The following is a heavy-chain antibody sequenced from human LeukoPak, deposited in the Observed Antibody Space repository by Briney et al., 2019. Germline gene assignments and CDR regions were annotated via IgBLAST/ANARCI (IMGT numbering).Heavy chain of an antibody. D-gene: IGHD6-13*01. CDR1: GGSISSSSYY. J-gene: IGHJ5*02. Sequence: SETLSLTCTVSGGSISSSSYYWGWIRQPPGKGLEWIGYIYYSGSTNYNPSLKSRVTISVDTSKNQFSLKLSSVTAADTAVYYCARAEQGIAAAGCWFDPWGQGTLVTVSS. CDR3: ARAEQGIAAAGCWFDP. V-gene: IGHV4-61*05. CDR2: IYYSGST.